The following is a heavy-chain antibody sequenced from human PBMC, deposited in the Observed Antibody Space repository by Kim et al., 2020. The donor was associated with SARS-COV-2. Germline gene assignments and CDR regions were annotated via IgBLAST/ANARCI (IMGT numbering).Heavy chain of an antibody. CDR2: ISGTGTIT. CDR3: VRENYWAFDI. Sequence: GGSLRLSCATSGFTLSLYSMNWVRQSPGKGLERVSHISGTGTITKHADSVRGRFTISRDNAKNSLFLQMNGLRAEDTAVYYCVRENYWAFDIWGQGTMVTVSS. V-gene: IGHV3-48*04. J-gene: IGHJ3*02. CDR1: GFTLSLYS. D-gene: IGHD2-15*01.